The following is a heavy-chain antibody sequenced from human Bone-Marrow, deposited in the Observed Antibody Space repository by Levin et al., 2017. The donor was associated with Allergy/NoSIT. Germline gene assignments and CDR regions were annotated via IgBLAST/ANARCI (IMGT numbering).Heavy chain of an antibody. D-gene: IGHD5-12*01. V-gene: IGHV4-59*08. J-gene: IGHJ4*02. CDR3: ARHQSAYDPFDY. Sequence: SETLSLTCTVSNGSISSYYWSWIRLPPGKGLEWIGNIYSSGSTNYNPSLKSRVTISVDTSKNQFSLKLSSVTAADAAVYYCARHQSAYDPFDYWGQGTLVTVSS. CDR1: NGSISSYY. CDR2: IYSSGST.